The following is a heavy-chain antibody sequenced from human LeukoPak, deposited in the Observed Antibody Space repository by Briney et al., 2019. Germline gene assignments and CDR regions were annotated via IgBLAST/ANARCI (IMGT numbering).Heavy chain of an antibody. J-gene: IGHJ6*02. CDR2: IYYSGST. CDR3: ARASYCSGGSCPNHYYYGMDV. V-gene: IGHV4-39*01. D-gene: IGHD2-15*01. Sequence: SETLSLTCTVSGGSISSSSYYWGWIRQPPGKGLEWIGSIYYSGSTYYNPSLKSRVTISVDTSKNQFSLKLSSVTAADTAVYYCARASYCSGGSCPNHYYYGMDVWGQGTTVTVSS. CDR1: GGSISSSSYY.